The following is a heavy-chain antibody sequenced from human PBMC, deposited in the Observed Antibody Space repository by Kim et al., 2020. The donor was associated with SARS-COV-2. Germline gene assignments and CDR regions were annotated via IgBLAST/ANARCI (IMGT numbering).Heavy chain of an antibody. CDR1: GFTFSSYG. CDR3: AKDYRYCSGGSCYSGGRLGFYGMDV. CDR2: ISYDGSNK. J-gene: IGHJ6*02. V-gene: IGHV3-30*18. Sequence: GGSLRLSCAASGFTFSSYGMHWVRQAPGKGLEWVAVISYDGSNKYYADSVKGRFTISRDNSKNTLYLQMNSLRAEDTAVYYCAKDYRYCSGGSCYSGGRLGFYGMDVWGQGTTVTVSS. D-gene: IGHD2-15*01.